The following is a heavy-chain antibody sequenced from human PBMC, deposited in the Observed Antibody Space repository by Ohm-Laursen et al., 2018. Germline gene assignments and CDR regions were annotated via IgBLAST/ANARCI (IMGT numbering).Heavy chain of an antibody. V-gene: IGHV1-69*13. CDR3: AREPLLGVGYYYYGMDV. D-gene: IGHD3-16*01. CDR1: GGTFSSYA. Sequence: SVKVSCKTSGGTFSSYAISWVRQAPGQGLEWMGGIIPIFGTANYAQKFQGRVTITADESTSTAYMELSSLRSEDTAVYYCAREPLLGVGYYYYGMDVWGQGTTVTVSS. J-gene: IGHJ6*02. CDR2: IIPIFGTA.